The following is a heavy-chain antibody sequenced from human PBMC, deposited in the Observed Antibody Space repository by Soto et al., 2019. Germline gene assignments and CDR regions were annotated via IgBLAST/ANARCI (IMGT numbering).Heavy chain of an antibody. D-gene: IGHD4-17*01. CDR1: GFSFSSYE. Sequence: GGSLRLSCAASGFSFSSYEMNWFRQAPGKGLEWVSFISTSGTTIYYADSAKGRFTISRDNAKNSLYLQMNSLRAEDTAVYYCAREAYGGNPFDYWGQGTLVTVSS. V-gene: IGHV3-48*03. J-gene: IGHJ4*02. CDR2: ISTSGTTI. CDR3: AREAYGGNPFDY.